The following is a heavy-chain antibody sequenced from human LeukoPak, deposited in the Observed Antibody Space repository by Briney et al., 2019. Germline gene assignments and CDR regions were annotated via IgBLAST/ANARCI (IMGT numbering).Heavy chain of an antibody. Sequence: PGGSLRLSCAASGFAFSTYSMIWLRPAPGEGLEWVSGIYGSGHGNTFYADSVKGRFVISRDDSNNILFLQMDSLRAEDTTVYYCGKDINPDGIWDIDYWGQGTLVTVSS. D-gene: IGHD1-1*01. J-gene: IGHJ4*02. V-gene: IGHV3-23*01. CDR1: GFAFSTYS. CDR3: GKDINPDGIWDIDY. CDR2: IYGSGHGNT.